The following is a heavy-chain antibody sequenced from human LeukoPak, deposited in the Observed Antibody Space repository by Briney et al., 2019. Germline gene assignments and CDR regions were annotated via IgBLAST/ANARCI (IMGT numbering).Heavy chain of an antibody. CDR3: ARALRQQLLTGWFDP. CDR2: IYYSGST. Sequence: SETLSLTCTVSGGSISSYYWSWIRQPPGKGLEWIGYIYYSGSTNYNPSLKSRVTLSVDTSKNQFSLRLTSVTAADTAVYYCARALRQQLLTGWFDPWGQGTLVTVSS. D-gene: IGHD6-13*01. J-gene: IGHJ5*02. CDR1: GGSISSYY. V-gene: IGHV4-59*01.